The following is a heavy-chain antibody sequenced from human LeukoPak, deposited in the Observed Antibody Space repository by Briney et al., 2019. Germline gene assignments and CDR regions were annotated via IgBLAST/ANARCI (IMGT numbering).Heavy chain of an antibody. CDR2: IYHSGST. V-gene: IGHV4-38-2*02. CDR3: ARVRYDILTGYSPRNWFDP. Sequence: SETLSLTCTVSGYSISSGYYWGWIRQPPGKGLEWIGSIYHSGSTYYNPFLKSRVTISVDTSKYQFSLKLSSVTAADTAVYYCARVRYDILTGYSPRNWFDPWGQGTLVTASS. J-gene: IGHJ5*02. CDR1: GYSISSGYY. D-gene: IGHD3-9*01.